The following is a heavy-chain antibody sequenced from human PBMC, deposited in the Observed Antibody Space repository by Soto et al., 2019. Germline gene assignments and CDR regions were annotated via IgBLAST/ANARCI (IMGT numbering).Heavy chain of an antibody. CDR3: ATMEIRYFGWLY. V-gene: IGHV1-24*01. D-gene: IGHD3-9*01. CDR2: FDPEDGEL. Sequence: QVHLLQSGAEVKKPGASVKVSCEISGHTLNELSMHWVRQAPGKGLEWVGGFDPEDGELLYGQKFQGRVNMTEDTSTETAFMELSSLRVDDTAVYYCATMEIRYFGWLYWGQGTLITVSS. CDR1: GHTLNELS. J-gene: IGHJ4*02.